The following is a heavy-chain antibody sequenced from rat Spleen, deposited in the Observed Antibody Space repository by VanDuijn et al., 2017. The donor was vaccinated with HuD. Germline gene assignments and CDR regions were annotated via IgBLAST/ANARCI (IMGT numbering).Heavy chain of an antibody. CDR3: ARGLGDY. CDR1: GFTYRNFY. D-gene: IGHD5-1*01. J-gene: IGHJ2*01. Sequence: VQLVESGGGLVQPGRSMKLSCAASGFTYRNFYMAWVRQAPTRGLEWVAYISSSSGTVYADAVKGRFTISRDNAKNTLYLQLNSLKSEDTAIYYCARGLGDYWGQGVMVTVSS. V-gene: IGHV5-62*01. CDR2: ISSSSGT.